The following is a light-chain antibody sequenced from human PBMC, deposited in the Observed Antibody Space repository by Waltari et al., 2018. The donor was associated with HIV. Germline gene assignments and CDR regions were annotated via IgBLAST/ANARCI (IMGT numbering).Light chain of an antibody. J-gene: IGLJ1*01. V-gene: IGLV3-21*02. Sequence: SYDLTQALSVSVAPGQMSSNTCAGNDTGHQRVSSYRQKPGQAPVLVVDNGSDRHSGIPERFSGSNSGNTATLTITRVEAGDEADYCCHVWDRGTDHHVVGTGTKVTVL. CDR2: NGS. CDR1: DTGHQR. CDR3: HVWDRGTDHHV.